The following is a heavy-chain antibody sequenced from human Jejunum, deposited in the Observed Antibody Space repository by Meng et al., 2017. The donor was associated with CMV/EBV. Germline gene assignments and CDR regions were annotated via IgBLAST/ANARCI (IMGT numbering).Heavy chain of an antibody. CDR2: ISSSNFK. CDR1: GCSFSDDS. CDR3: ATKGVEKYYGQGWFDP. V-gene: IGHV3-21*06. J-gene: IGHJ5*02. D-gene: IGHD3-10*01. Sequence: GCSFSDDSMNRVRKSAGKGMEWVSSISSSNFKFYAESVEGRYTISRDNAKNSLYLQMNSLRVEDTGVYYCATKGVEKYYGQGWFDPWGQGTQVTVSS.